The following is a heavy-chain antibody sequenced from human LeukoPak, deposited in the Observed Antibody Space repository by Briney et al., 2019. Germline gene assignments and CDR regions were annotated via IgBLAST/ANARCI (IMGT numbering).Heavy chain of an antibody. J-gene: IGHJ4*02. Sequence: PGGSLRLSCAASGFTFSSYAMTWVRQAPGKGLEWVSSITDTGGRTSYADSVKGRFTISRDNSKNTLYLQMNSLRAEDTALYYCAKYLSGDAIFDYWGQGTSVTVSS. V-gene: IGHV3-23*01. CDR2: ITDTGGRT. CDR1: GFTFSSYA. CDR3: AKYLSGDAIFDY. D-gene: IGHD2-15*01.